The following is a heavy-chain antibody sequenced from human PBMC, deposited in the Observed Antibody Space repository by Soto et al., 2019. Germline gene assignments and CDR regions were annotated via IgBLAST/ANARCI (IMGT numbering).Heavy chain of an antibody. Sequence: EVQLVESGGGLVQPGGSLKLSCAASGFTFSGSAMHWVRQASGKGLEWVGRIRSKANSYATAYAASVKGRFTISRDDSKNTAYLQMNCLKTEDTAVYYCTNPQLYYGMDVWGQGTTVTVSS. CDR2: IRSKANSYAT. D-gene: IGHD5-18*01. CDR3: TNPQLYYGMDV. J-gene: IGHJ6*02. CDR1: GFTFSGSA. V-gene: IGHV3-73*02.